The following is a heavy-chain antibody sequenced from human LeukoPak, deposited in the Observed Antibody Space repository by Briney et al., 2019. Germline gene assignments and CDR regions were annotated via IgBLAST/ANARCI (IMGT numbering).Heavy chain of an antibody. CDR3: ARGGVDYYGSGTYYLMYYFDY. CDR2: ISGSGGAT. V-gene: IGHV3-23*01. CDR1: GFTVSSNY. Sequence: GGSLRLSCAASGFTVSSNYMSWVRQAPGKGLEWVSGISGSGGATYYADSVKGRFTISRDDPHNTLYLQMNSLRAEDTAVYFCARGGVDYYGSGTYYLMYYFDYWGQGALVTVSS. J-gene: IGHJ4*02. D-gene: IGHD3-10*01.